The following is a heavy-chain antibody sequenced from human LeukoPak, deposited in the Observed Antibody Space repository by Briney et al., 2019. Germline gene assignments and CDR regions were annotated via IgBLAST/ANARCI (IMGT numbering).Heavy chain of an antibody. J-gene: IGHJ4*02. Sequence: GGSLRLSCAASGFTFSSYGMHWVRQAPGKRLEWMALIRYDGTNKYYADSVKGRFTISRDISKNTLYLQMNSLRAEDTAVYYCAKWGCSGGSCYPFDYWGQGTLVTVSS. D-gene: IGHD2-15*01. V-gene: IGHV3-30*02. CDR3: AKWGCSGGSCYPFDY. CDR1: GFTFSSYG. CDR2: IRYDGTNK.